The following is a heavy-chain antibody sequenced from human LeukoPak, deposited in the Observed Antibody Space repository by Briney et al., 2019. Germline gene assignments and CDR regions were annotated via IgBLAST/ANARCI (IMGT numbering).Heavy chain of an antibody. CDR2: IYYSGST. D-gene: IGHD2-8*02. CDR1: GFTFSSFW. J-gene: IGHJ6*03. V-gene: IGHV4-4*02. CDR3: ARADYWYYYMDV. Sequence: PGGSLRLSCAASGFTFSSFWMSWVRQAPGKGLEWIGNIYYSGSTHYNPSLRSRVNISVDTSKNQFSLKLSSVTAADTAVYYCARADYWYYYMDVWGQGTTVTVSS.